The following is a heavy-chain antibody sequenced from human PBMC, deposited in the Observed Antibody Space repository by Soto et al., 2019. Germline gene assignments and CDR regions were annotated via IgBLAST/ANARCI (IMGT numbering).Heavy chain of an antibody. CDR2: MNPNSGNT. CDR1: GYTFTSYD. Sequence: QVQLVQSGAEVKKPGASVKVSCKASGYTFTSYDINWVRQATGQGLEWMGWMNPNSGNTGYAQKFQGRVTMTRNTSINTAYMELSSMGSEDPAVYYCARGWYYGSGSPFDPWGQGNLVTVSS. CDR3: ARGWYYGSGSPFDP. D-gene: IGHD3-10*01. V-gene: IGHV1-8*01. J-gene: IGHJ5*02.